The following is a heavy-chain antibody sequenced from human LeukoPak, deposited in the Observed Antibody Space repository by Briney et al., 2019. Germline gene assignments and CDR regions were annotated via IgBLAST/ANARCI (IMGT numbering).Heavy chain of an antibody. CDR1: GGSISRFY. Sequence: SETLSLTCTLSGGSISRFYWRWLRDPPEGGGERIGYIYYSVSTNYTPSLKSRVTISVDTSKNHFSLKLSSVTAADAAVYYCARGIRYYDFWSGQGYYYYYMDVWGKGTAVSVPS. CDR3: ARGIRYYDFWSGQGYYYYYMDV. D-gene: IGHD3-3*01. CDR2: IYYSVST. V-gene: IGHV4-59*01. J-gene: IGHJ6*03.